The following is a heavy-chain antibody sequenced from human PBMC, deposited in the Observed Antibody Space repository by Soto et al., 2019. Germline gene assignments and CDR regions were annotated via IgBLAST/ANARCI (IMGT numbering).Heavy chain of an antibody. CDR3: ARGLSSPSAAGV. CDR1: GGSVSSGGNY. J-gene: IGHJ4*02. D-gene: IGHD6-6*01. Sequence: QLQLQESGPGLVKPSETLSLTCAVSGGSVSSGGNYWGWIRQSPGKGLEWIGSVHDTGTTHYNPSLTSRVTISVDTSKNRFSLNVNSVTAADTAVYYCARGLSSPSAAGVWGQGTLVTVSS. CDR2: VHDTGTT. V-gene: IGHV4-39*01.